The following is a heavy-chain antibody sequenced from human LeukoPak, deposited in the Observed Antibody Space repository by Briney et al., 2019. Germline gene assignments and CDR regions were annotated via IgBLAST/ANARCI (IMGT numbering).Heavy chain of an antibody. Sequence: ASVTVSCTASGYTFTNYDISWVRQAPGQGLEWMGWISVYNGNRKYAQELQGRVTMTTDTSTNTAYMELRSLTSDDTAVYYCARDFGEFLFDYWGQGTLVTVSS. CDR1: GYTFTNYD. V-gene: IGHV1-18*01. J-gene: IGHJ4*02. CDR3: ARDFGEFLFDY. CDR2: ISVYNGNR. D-gene: IGHD3-10*01.